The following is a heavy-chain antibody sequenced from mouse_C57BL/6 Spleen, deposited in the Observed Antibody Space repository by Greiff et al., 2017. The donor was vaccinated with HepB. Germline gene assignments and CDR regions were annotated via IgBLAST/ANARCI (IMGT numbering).Heavy chain of an antibody. J-gene: IGHJ4*01. CDR1: GYAFSSYW. D-gene: IGHD4-1*01. CDR3: AKTGRVLMDY. V-gene: IGHV1-80*01. Sequence: VKLMESGAELVKPGASVKISCKASGYAFSSYWMNWVKQRPGKGLEWIGQIYPGDGDTNYNGKFKGKATLTADKSSSTAYMQLSSLTSEDSAVYFCAKTGRVLMDYWGQGTSVTVSS. CDR2: IYPGDGDT.